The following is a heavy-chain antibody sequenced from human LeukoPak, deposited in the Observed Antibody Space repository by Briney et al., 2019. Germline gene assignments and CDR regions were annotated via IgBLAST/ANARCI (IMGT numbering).Heavy chain of an antibody. CDR3: ARAGYCSSASCYLRGHYDY. CDR1: GFTFSSYS. J-gene: IGHJ4*02. V-gene: IGHV3-48*04. D-gene: IGHD2-2*01. CDR2: IISGSSTI. Sequence: GGSLRLSCAASGFTFSSYSMSWVRQPPGEGREWVSYIISGSSTIYYADSVKGRFTISRDNAKNSLYLQMNSLRAEDTALYYCARAGYCSSASCYLRGHYDYWGQGTLVTVSS.